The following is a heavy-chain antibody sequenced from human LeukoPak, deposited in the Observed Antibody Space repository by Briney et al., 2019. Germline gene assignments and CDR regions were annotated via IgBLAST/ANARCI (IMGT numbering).Heavy chain of an antibody. D-gene: IGHD1-26*01. V-gene: IGHV1-69*13. CDR1: GGTFSSCA. Sequence: SVKVSCKASGGTFSSCAISWVRQAPGQGLEWMGGIIPIFGTANYAQKFQGRVTITADESTSTAYMELSSLRSEDTAVYYCAREEGAVGATIPYFDYWGQGTLVTVSS. CDR2: IIPIFGTA. CDR3: AREEGAVGATIPYFDY. J-gene: IGHJ4*02.